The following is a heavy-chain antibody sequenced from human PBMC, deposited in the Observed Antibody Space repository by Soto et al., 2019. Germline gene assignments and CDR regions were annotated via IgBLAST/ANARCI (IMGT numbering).Heavy chain of an antibody. CDR3: ASRDPGTSVDY. D-gene: IGHD1-7*01. CDR1: GGSFTSNNW. Sequence: SETLSLTCAASGGSFTSNNWWTWVRQPPGQGLEWIGEIYRTGSTNYNPSLKSRVTISLDKSENQFSLKVTSLTAADTAVYYCASRDPGTSVDYWGQGTLVTVS. J-gene: IGHJ4*02. CDR2: IYRTGST. V-gene: IGHV4-4*02.